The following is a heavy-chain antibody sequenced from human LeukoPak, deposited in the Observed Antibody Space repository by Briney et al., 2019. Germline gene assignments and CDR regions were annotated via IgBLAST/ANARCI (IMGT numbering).Heavy chain of an antibody. D-gene: IGHD1-7*01. CDR2: IYYSGST. CDR3: ARDAGTTYYFDY. Sequence: SETLSLTCTVSGGSVSSGSYYWSWIRQPPGKGLEWIGYIYYSGSTNYNPSLKSRVTISVDTSKNQFSLKLSSVTAADTAVYYCARDAGTTYYFDYWGQGTLVTVSS. J-gene: IGHJ4*02. V-gene: IGHV4-61*01. CDR1: GGSVSSGSYY.